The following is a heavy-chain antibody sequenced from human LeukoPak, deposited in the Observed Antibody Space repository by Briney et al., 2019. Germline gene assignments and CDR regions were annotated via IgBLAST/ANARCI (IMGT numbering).Heavy chain of an antibody. J-gene: IGHJ4*02. V-gene: IGHV4-38-2*02. CDR3: ARGSWQLAEEVY. CDR1: GYSISSGCY. Sequence: SETLSLTCTVSGYSISSGCYWGWIRQPPGKGLEWIGSIYHSGSTYYNPSLKSRVTISVDTSKNQFSLKLSSVTAADTAVYYCARGSWQLAEEVYWGQGTLVTVSS. D-gene: IGHD6-6*01. CDR2: IYHSGST.